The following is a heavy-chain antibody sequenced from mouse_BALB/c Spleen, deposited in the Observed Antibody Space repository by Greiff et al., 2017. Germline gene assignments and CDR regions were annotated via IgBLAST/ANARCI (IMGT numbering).Heavy chain of an antibody. V-gene: IGHV5-17*02. CDR3: ARGRDYDLAY. D-gene: IGHD2-4*01. CDR2: ISSGSSTI. Sequence: EVQLVESGGGLVQPGGSRKLSCAASGFTFSSFGMHWVRQAPEKGLEWVAYISSGSSTIYYADTVKGRFTISRDNPKNTLFLQMTSLRSEDTAMYYCARGRDYDLAYWGQGTLATVSA. CDR1: GFTFSSFG. J-gene: IGHJ3*01.